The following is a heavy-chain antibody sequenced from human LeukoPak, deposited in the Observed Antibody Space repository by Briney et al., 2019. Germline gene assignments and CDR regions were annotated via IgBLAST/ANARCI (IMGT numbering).Heavy chain of an antibody. V-gene: IGHV3-23*01. D-gene: IGHD3-3*01. CDR2: ISGSGGST. Sequence: SGGSLRISCAASGFTFSSYGLSWVRPGPGEGVEGGSVISGSGGSTYYADSVKGRFTISRDNSKNKLYLQMNSLRAEDTAVYYCAKALLEPFDYWGQGTLVTVSS. J-gene: IGHJ4*02. CDR1: GFTFSSYG. CDR3: AKALLEPFDY.